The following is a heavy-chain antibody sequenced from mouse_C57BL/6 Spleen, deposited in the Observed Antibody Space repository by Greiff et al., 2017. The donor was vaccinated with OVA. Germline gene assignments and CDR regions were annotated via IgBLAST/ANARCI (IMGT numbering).Heavy chain of an antibody. CDR3: ARYWDGGDYFDY. J-gene: IGHJ2*01. CDR1: GYTFTSSW. Sequence: QVQLQQPGAELVKPGASVKLSCKASGYTFTSSWMHWVKQRPGQGLEWIGMIHPNSGSTNYHEKFKSKATLTVDKSSRTAYMQRRSLTSEDSAVYYCARYWDGGDYFDYWGQGTTLTVSS. V-gene: IGHV1-64*01. D-gene: IGHD4-1*01. CDR2: IHPNSGST.